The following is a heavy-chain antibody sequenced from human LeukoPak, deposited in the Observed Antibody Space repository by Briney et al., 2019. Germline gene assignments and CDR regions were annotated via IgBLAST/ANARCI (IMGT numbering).Heavy chain of an antibody. CDR3: ARDPCGGDCYFDY. CDR1: GFTFSDYY. CDR2: ISSSGSTI. D-gene: IGHD2-21*02. J-gene: IGHJ4*02. Sequence: PGGSLRLCCAASGFTFSDYYMSWIRQAPGKGLERVSYISSSGSTIYYADSVKGRFNISRDNAKNSLYLQMNSLRAEDTAVYYCARDPCGGDCYFDYWGQGTVVTLFS. V-gene: IGHV3-11*01.